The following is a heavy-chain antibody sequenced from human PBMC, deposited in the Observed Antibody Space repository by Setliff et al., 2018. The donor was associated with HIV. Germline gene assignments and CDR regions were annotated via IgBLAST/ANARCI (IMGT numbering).Heavy chain of an antibody. Sequence: PSETLSLTCVVSGGSFSVDGYYWSWIRQSPGKGLEWIGQINPTGSITNYNPSFKSRVTISVETSRRQFSLSLTSMTAADTAMYYCAGPHHYFDFWGQGTQVTSPQ. CDR2: INPTGSIT. V-gene: IGHV4-34*01. CDR1: GGSFSVDGYY. J-gene: IGHJ4*02. CDR3: AGPHHYFDF.